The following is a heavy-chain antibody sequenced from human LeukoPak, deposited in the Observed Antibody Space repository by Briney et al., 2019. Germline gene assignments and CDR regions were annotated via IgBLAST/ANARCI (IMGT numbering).Heavy chain of an antibody. CDR3: ARAYCSSTSCYIADY. CDR1: GCTFTSYG. J-gene: IGHJ4*02. CDR2: ISAYNGNT. D-gene: IGHD2-2*02. V-gene: IGHV1-18*01. Sequence: GASVKVSCKASGCTFTSYGISWVRQAPGQGLEWMGWISAYNGNTNYAQKLQGRVTMTTDTSTSTAYMELRSLRSDDTAVYYCARAYCSSTSCYIADYWGQGTLVTVSS.